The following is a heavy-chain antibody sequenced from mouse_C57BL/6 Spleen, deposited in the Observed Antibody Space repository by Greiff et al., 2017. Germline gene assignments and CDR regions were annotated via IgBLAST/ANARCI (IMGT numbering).Heavy chain of an antibody. CDR1: GYAFSSSW. V-gene: IGHV1-80*01. D-gene: IGHD4-1*01. J-gene: IGHJ1*03. Sequence: VQLLQSGADLVQPGASVKLSCTASGYAFSSSWMNWVQQRPGKGLEWIGQIYPGDGDTNYNGKFKGKATLTADKSSSTVYMQLSSLTSEDSAVYFCARSIANWDWYFDDWGTGTTVTVSS. CDR3: ARSIANWDWYFDD. CDR2: IYPGDGDT.